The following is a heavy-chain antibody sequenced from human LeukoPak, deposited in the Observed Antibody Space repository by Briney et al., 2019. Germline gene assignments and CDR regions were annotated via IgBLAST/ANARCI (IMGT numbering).Heavy chain of an antibody. CDR2: ISSSGSTM. V-gene: IGHV3-11*01. CDR1: EFTFSDYY. D-gene: IGHD1-14*01. J-gene: IGHJ4*02. Sequence: GGSLRLSCAASEFTFSDYYMSWIRQAPGKGLEWVSYISSSGSTMYYADSVKGRFTISRDNAKKSLYLQMNSLRAEDTAIYYCAKDHPSGYYFDYWGQGTLVTVSS. CDR3: AKDHPSGYYFDY.